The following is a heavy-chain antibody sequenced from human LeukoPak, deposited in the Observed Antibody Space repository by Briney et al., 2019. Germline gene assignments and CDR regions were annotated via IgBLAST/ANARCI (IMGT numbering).Heavy chain of an antibody. V-gene: IGHV3-66*01. CDR1: GFTFSSYA. CDR3: ARGPDTATKYYFDY. D-gene: IGHD5-18*01. Sequence: PGGSLRLSCAASGFTFSSYAMSWVRQAPGKGLEWVSVLFSGYSTYYADSVKGRFTISRDNSKNTLYLQMNSLRAEDTAVYFCARGPDTATKYYFDYWGQGTLVTVSS. J-gene: IGHJ4*02. CDR2: LFSGYST.